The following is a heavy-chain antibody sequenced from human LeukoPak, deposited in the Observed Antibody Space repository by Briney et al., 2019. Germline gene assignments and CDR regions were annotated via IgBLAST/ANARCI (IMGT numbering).Heavy chain of an antibody. J-gene: IGHJ4*02. CDR3: ARQGDSSGWYLSYFDY. Sequence: SETLSLTCTVSGGSISSYYWSWIRQPPGKGLEWIGYFYYSGSTNYNPSLKSRVTISVDTSKNQFSLKLSSVTAADTAVYYCARQGDSSGWYLSYFDYWGQGTLVTVSS. CDR2: FYYSGST. CDR1: GGSISSYY. D-gene: IGHD6-19*01. V-gene: IGHV4-59*08.